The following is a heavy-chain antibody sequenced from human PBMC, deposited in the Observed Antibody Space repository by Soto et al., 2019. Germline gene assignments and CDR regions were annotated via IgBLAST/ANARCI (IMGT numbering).Heavy chain of an antibody. J-gene: IGHJ4*02. V-gene: IGHV4-34*01. CDR3: ARDKITGLFDY. CDR2: INHSGST. Sequence: QVQLQQWGAGLLKPSETLSLTCAVYGGSFSGYYWTWIRQPPGTGLEWIGEINHSGSTNYNPSLKRRATISVDTSKKQFSLKLTSVTAADTAVYYCARDKITGLFDYWGQGTLVTVSS. CDR1: GGSFSGYY. D-gene: IGHD2-8*02.